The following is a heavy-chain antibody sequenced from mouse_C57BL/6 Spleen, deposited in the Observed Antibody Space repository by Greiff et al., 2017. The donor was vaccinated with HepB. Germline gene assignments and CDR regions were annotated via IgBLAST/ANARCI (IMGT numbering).Heavy chain of an antibody. CDR1: GFTFSDYY. CDR2: INYDGSST. J-gene: IGHJ1*03. Sequence: EVKVVESEGGLVQPGSSMKLSCTASGFTFSDYYMAWVRQVPEKGLEWVANINYDGSSTYYLDSLKSRFIISRDNAKNILYLQMSSLKSEDTATYYCAREEDYYGSKVYWYFDVWGTGTTVTVSS. V-gene: IGHV5-16*01. CDR3: AREEDYYGSKVYWYFDV. D-gene: IGHD1-1*01.